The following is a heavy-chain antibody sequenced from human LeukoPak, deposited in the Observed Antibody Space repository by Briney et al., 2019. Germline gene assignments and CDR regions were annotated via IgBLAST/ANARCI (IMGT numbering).Heavy chain of an antibody. CDR2: IIPFLGTT. CDR3: TIIPNVILFTHYFEY. J-gene: IGHJ4*02. D-gene: IGHD2-21*01. Sequence: ASVKVSCNASGGVFTTYAVSWVRQAPGQGLEWMGSIIPFLGTTNYAQKFQGRVTITADEPTRTAYMELTYVRSDDTAVYYCTIIPNVILFTHYFEYWGQGTLVTVSS. V-gene: IGHV1-69*11. CDR1: GGVFTTYA.